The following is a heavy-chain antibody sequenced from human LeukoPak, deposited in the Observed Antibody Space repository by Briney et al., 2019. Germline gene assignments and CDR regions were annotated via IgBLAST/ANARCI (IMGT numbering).Heavy chain of an antibody. Sequence: GGSLRLSCAASGFTFSSYAMSWVRQAPGKGLEWVSAISGSGGSTYYADSVKGRFTISRDNSKNTLYLQMNSLRAEDTAVYYCAKGGSGYHTPYYFDYWGQGTLVTVSS. CDR1: GFTFSSYA. V-gene: IGHV3-23*01. CDR2: ISGSGGST. CDR3: AKGGSGYHTPYYFDY. D-gene: IGHD5-12*01. J-gene: IGHJ4*02.